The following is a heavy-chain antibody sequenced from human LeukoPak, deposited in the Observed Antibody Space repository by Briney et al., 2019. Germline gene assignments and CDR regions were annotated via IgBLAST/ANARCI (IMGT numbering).Heavy chain of an antibody. J-gene: IGHJ4*02. CDR3: ARDHNYAFDN. D-gene: IGHD1-1*01. CDR2: IGIESGNT. V-gene: IGHV3-48*04. Sequence: GGSLRLSCTASGFPFIDYSMNWVRQAPGKGPEWISYIGIESGNTKYADSVKGRFTISADNAKNSLYPQMNSLRVEDTAVYYCARDHNYAFDNWGQGTLVSVSS. CDR1: GFPFIDYS.